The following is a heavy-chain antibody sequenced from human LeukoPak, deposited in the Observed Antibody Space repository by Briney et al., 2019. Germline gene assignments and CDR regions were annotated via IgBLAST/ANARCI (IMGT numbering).Heavy chain of an antibody. J-gene: IGHJ4*02. V-gene: IGHV3-7*04. D-gene: IGHD5-12*01. CDR2: IKDDGSEK. Sequence: PGGSLRLSCAASGFIFSSHWISWVRQAPGKGVGWVANIKDDGSEKYYVDSVKGRFTISRDNAKNSLYLQMNSLRVEDTAVYYCARGYSGYVFYDYWGQGTLVTVSS. CDR3: ARGYSGYVFYDY. CDR1: GFIFSSHW.